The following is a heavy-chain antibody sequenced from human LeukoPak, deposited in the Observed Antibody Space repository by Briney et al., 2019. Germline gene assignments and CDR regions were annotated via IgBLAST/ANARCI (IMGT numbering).Heavy chain of an antibody. V-gene: IGHV1-2*02. CDR2: INPNSGET. CDR3: ARYNWNDVVSALDY. CDR1: GYTLSGYY. D-gene: IGHD1-1*01. J-gene: IGHJ4*02. Sequence: ASVRVSCKASGYTLSGYYIHWVRQAPGQGLERLGWINPNSGETNYAQKFQGGVTLTRDTSISTFYMEVSRLRSDDTAVYFCARYNWNDVVSALDYWGQGTLVTVSS.